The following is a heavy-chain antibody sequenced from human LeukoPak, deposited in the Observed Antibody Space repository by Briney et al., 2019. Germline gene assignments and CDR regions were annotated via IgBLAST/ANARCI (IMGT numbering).Heavy chain of an antibody. CDR1: GFTFSSYW. D-gene: IGHD4-23*01. V-gene: IGHV3-7*01. CDR3: ARDYAGNSPYYFDY. CDR2: IKQDGSEK. Sequence: GGSLRLSCAASGFTFSSYWMSWVRLAPGKGLEWVANIKQDGSEKYYVDSVKGRLTISRDNAKNSLYLQMNSLRAEDTAVYYCARDYAGNSPYYFDYWGQGTLVTVSS. J-gene: IGHJ4*02.